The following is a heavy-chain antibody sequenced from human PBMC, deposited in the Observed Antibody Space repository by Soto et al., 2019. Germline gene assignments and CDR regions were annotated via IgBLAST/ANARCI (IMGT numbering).Heavy chain of an antibody. CDR1: GFTFSSYA. D-gene: IGHD6-6*01. CDR2: ISGSDDST. CDR3: AKRSSSTTFDY. Sequence: EVQLLESGGGLVQPGESLRLSCAASGFTFSSYAMSWVRQAPGKGLEWVSAISGSDDSTYYADSVKGRFTISRDNSKNTLYLQMTRLRAEDTAVYYCAKRSSSTTFDYWGQGTLVTVSS. V-gene: IGHV3-23*01. J-gene: IGHJ4*02.